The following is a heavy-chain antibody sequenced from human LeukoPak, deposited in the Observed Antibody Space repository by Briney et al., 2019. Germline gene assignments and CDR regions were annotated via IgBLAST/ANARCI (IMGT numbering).Heavy chain of an antibody. J-gene: IGHJ4*02. CDR3: ARDLYGDYEGWFDY. CDR2: IYYSGDT. D-gene: IGHD4-17*01. V-gene: IGHV4-59*01. CDR1: GGSISSYY. Sequence: PSETLSLTCTVSGGSISSYYWSWIRQPPGKGLEWIGYIYYSGDTNYNPSLKSRVTISVDTSKNQFSLKLSSVTAADTAVYYCARDLYGDYEGWFDYWGQGTLVTVSS.